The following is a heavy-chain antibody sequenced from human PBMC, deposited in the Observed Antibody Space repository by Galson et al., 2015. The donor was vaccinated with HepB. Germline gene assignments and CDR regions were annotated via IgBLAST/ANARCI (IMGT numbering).Heavy chain of an antibody. J-gene: IGHJ6*03. D-gene: IGHD6-13*01. Sequence: SLRLSCAASGFTFSSYAMHWVRQAPGKGLEWAAVISYDGSNKYYADSVKGRFTISRDNSKNTLYLQMNSLRAEDTAVYYCARGAAAGTSIYMDVWGKGTTVTVSS. CDR1: GFTFSSYA. V-gene: IGHV3-30-3*01. CDR2: ISYDGSNK. CDR3: ARGAAAGTSIYMDV.